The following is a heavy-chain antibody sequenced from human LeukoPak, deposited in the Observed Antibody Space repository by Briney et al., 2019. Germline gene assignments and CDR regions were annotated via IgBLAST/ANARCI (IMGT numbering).Heavy chain of an antibody. CDR2: ISSGSTYT. CDR3: VRDHYYSFDY. CDR1: GFTFSDHY. V-gene: IGHV3-11*06. J-gene: IGHJ4*02. Sequence: GGSLRLSCEVFGFTFSDHYMSWIRQAPGKRLEWVSYISSGSTYTNYADSVEGRFTISRDNAKNSLYLQMNSLRDEDTAVYYCVRDHYYSFDYWGQGTLVTVSS. D-gene: IGHD2/OR15-2a*01.